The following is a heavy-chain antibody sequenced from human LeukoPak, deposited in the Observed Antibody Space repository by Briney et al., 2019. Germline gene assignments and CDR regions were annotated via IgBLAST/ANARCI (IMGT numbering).Heavy chain of an antibody. CDR1: GFTFRTDW. J-gene: IGHJ4*02. CDR3: AREWN. V-gene: IGHV3-7*01. CDR2: IKDDGSEI. Sequence: LSGGSLRLSCVASGFTFRTDWMSWVRQAPGKGPEWVASIKDDGSEIYYVDSVRGRFTISRDNAKNSLYLQMNSLRAEDTAVYYCAREWNWGQGSLVTVSS.